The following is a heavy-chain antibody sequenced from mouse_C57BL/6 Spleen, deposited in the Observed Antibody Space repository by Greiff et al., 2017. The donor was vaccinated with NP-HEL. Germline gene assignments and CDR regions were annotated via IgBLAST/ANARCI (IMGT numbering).Heavy chain of an antibody. V-gene: IGHV1-80*01. CDR2: IYPGDGDT. CDR1: GYAFSSYW. D-gene: IGHD1-1*01. CDR3: AREDYGSSPYYFDY. Sequence: VQLQQSGAELVKPGASVKISCKASGYAFSSYWMNWVKQRPGKGLEWIGQIYPGDGDTNYNGKFKGKATLTADKSSSTAYMQLCSLTSEDSAVYFCAREDYGSSPYYFDYWGQGTTLTVSS. J-gene: IGHJ2*01.